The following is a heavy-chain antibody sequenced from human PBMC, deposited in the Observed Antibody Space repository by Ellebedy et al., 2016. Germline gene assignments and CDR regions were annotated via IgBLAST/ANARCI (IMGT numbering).Heavy chain of an antibody. J-gene: IGHJ4*02. V-gene: IGHV4-34*01. Sequence: SETLSLTXAVYGGSFSDYYWSWIRQPPGKGLEWIGEINHSGSTNYNPSLKSRVTISVDTSKNQFSLKLSSVTAADTAVYYCARGRSDCSGGSCYSGTDYWGQGTLVTVSS. CDR2: INHSGST. CDR3: ARGRSDCSGGSCYSGTDY. CDR1: GGSFSDYY. D-gene: IGHD2-15*01.